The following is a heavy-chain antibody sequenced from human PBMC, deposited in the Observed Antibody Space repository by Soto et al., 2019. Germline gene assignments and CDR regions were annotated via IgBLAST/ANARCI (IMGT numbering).Heavy chain of an antibody. V-gene: IGHV3-15*01. CDR2: IKSKTDGGTT. D-gene: IGHD3-22*01. CDR3: TTDRGVITIDY. CDR1: GFTFSNAW. Sequence: GESLKISCAASGFTFSNAWMSWVRQAPGKGLEWVGRIKSKTDGGTTDYAAPVKGRFTISRDDSKNTLYLQMNSLKTEDTAVYYCTTDRGVITIDYWGQGTLVTVSS. J-gene: IGHJ4*02.